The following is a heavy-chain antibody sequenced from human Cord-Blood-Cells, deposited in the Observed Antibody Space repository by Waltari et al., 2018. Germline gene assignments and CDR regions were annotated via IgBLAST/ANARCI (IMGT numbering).Heavy chain of an antibody. D-gene: IGHD6-6*01. V-gene: IGHV1-69*09. J-gene: IGHJ3*02. CDR3: ARDQGHIEARPAFDI. CDR2: ISPILGIA. CDR1: GGTFSSYA. Sequence: QVQLVQSGAEVKKPGSSVKVSCKASGGTFSSYAISWVRQAPGQGLGWMGRISPILGIANYAQKFQGRVTITADKSTSTAYMELSSLRSEDTAVYYCARDQGHIEARPAFDIWGQGTMVTVSS.